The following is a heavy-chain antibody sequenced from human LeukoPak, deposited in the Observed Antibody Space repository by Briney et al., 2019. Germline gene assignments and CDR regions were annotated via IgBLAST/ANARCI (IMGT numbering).Heavy chain of an antibody. D-gene: IGHD5-18*01. CDR2: INPNSGGT. CDR3: ARDVDTAMVSGFDP. V-gene: IGHV1-2*02. Sequence: ASVKVSCKASGYTFTGYYMHWVRQAPGQGLEWMGWINPNSGGTNYAQKFQGRVTMTTDTSTSTAYMELRSLRSDDTAVYYCARDVDTAMVSGFDPWGQGTLVTVSS. CDR1: GYTFTGYY. J-gene: IGHJ5*02.